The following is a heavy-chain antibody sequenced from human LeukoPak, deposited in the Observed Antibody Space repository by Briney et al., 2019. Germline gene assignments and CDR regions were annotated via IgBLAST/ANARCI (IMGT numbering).Heavy chain of an antibody. CDR2: FDPEDGET. CDR3: ATDRWSSGYYGY. D-gene: IGHD3-3*01. V-gene: IGHV1-24*01. J-gene: IGHJ4*02. Sequence: ASVKVSCKVSGYTLTELSMHWVRQAPGKGLEWMGGFDPEDGETIYAQKFQGKVTMTEDTSTDTAYMELSSLRSEDTAVYYRATDRWSSGYYGYWGQGTLVTVSS. CDR1: GYTLTELS.